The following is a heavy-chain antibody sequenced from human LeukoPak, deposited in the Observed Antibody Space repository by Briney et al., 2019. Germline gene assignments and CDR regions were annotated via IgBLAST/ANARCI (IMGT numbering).Heavy chain of an antibody. CDR3: ARRSTKENGFDF. J-gene: IGHJ4*02. CDR1: GGSISSSSYY. CDR2: IYYSGTT. D-gene: IGHD1-1*01. V-gene: IGHV4-39*01. Sequence: SESLSLTCTVSGGSISSSSYYWGWIRQPPGEGLEWIGTIYYSGTTYYNPSLGSRVTISLDTSKNQFSLKLTSVTAADTAVYCCARRSTKENGFDFWGQGTLVTVSS.